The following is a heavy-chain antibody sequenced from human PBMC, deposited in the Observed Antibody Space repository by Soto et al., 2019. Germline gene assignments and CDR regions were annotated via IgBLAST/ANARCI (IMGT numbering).Heavy chain of an antibody. CDR1: GDSVSGNSAA. CDR3: ARGLYSSGWYLDAFDI. Sequence: SQTLSLTCAISGDSVSGNSAAWNWIRQSPSRGLEWLGRTYYRSRWYNDYAVSVKSRITVTPDTSKNQFSLHLNSVTPEDTAVYYCARGLYSSGWYLDAFDIWGQGTMVTVSS. CDR2: TYYRSRWYN. D-gene: IGHD6-19*01. J-gene: IGHJ3*02. V-gene: IGHV6-1*01.